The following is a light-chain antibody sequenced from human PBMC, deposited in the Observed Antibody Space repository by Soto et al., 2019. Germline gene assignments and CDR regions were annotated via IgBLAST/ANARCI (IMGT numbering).Light chain of an antibody. CDR2: GAS. CDR3: QQYGSSIFT. CDR1: QSVSSSY. Sequence: EIVLTQSPGTLSLSPGERATLSCRASQSVSSSYLAWYQQKPGQAPRLLIYGASGRATGIPDRFSGSGSGTDFTLTISRLAPEDFAVYYCQQYGSSIFTFGPGTKVYIK. J-gene: IGKJ3*01. V-gene: IGKV3-20*01.